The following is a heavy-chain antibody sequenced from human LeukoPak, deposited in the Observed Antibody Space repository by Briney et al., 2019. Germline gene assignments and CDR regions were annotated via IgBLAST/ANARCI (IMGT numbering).Heavy chain of an antibody. CDR3: ARDSXXXXGYYRDPFDY. CDR2: ISSSSSYI. D-gene: IGHD3-22*01. V-gene: IGHV3-21*01. Sequence: GGSLRLSCAASGFTFSSYSMNWVRQAPGKGLEWVSSISSSSSYIYYADSVKGRFTISRDNAKNSLYLQMNSLRAEDTAVYYCARDSXXXXGYYRDPFDYWGQGTLV. CDR1: GFTFSSYS. J-gene: IGHJ4*02.